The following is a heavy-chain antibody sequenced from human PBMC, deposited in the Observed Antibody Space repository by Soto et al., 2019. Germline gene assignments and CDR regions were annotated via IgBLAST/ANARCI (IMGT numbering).Heavy chain of an antibody. CDR2: IYYSGST. CDR3: ARVHRPTTYSRGRSNWFDP. V-gene: IGHV4-30-4*01. Sequence: IVAGGTCSCGPYDYNKKRQPPGKGLEWIGYIYYSGSTYYNPSLKSRVTISVDTSKNQFSLKLSSVTAADTAVYYCARVHRPTTYSRGRSNWFDPSGQGTLVTVS. CDR1: GGTCSCGPYD. D-gene: IGHD4-17*01. J-gene: IGHJ5*02.